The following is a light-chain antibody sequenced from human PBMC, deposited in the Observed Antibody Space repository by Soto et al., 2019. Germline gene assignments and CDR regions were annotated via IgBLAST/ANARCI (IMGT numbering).Light chain of an antibody. V-gene: IGKV1-12*01. CDR2: TTS. CDR1: QGINRW. CDR3: QQANTFPIT. Sequence: DIQMTQSPSFMSASVGDRVTVTCRASQGINRWLAWYQQKPGKAPKLLIYTTSTLASEVPSRFSGSGSGTDFTLTISSLQPEDFATYYCQQANTFPITFGQGTRLEIK. J-gene: IGKJ5*01.